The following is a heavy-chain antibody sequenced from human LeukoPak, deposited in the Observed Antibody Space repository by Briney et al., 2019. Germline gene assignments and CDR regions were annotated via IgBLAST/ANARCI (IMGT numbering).Heavy chain of an antibody. J-gene: IGHJ4*02. D-gene: IGHD4-17*01. CDR1: GGTFSSYT. CDR2: IIPIFGTA. CDR3: ARGTPSTVTTVSFDY. Sequence: SVKVSCKASGGTFSSYTISWVRQAPGQGLEWMGGIIPIFGTANYAQKFQGRVTITTDESTSTAYMELSSLRSEDTAVYYCARGTPSTVTTVSFDYWGQGTLVTVSS. V-gene: IGHV1-69*05.